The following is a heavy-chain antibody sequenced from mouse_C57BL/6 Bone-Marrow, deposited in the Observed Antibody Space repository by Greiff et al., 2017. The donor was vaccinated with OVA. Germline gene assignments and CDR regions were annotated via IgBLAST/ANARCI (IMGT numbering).Heavy chain of an antibody. D-gene: IGHD2-1*01. CDR2: ISSGGDYI. CDR1: GFTFSSYA. J-gene: IGHJ4*01. Sequence: EVKLVESGEGLVKPGGSLKLSCAASGFTFSSYAMPWVRQTPEKRLEWVAYISSGGDYIYYADTVKGRFTISIDNAMNTLYLQLSSLKSEDTAMYYCTRLLDAMDYWGQGTSVTVSA. CDR3: TRLLDAMDY. V-gene: IGHV5-9-1*02.